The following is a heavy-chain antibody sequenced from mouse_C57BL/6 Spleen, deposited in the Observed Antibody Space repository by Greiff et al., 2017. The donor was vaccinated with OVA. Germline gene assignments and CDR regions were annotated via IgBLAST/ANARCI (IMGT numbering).Heavy chain of an antibody. CDR3: ARSCHLGQGFAY. J-gene: IGHJ3*01. V-gene: IGHV1-19*01. D-gene: IGHD4-1*01. Sequence: VQLQQSGPVLVKPGASVKMSCKASGYTFTDYYMNWVKQSHGKSLEWIGVINPYNGGTSYNQKFKGKATLTVDKSSSTAYMELNSLTSEDSAVDYCARSCHLGQGFAYWGKGTLVTVSA. CDR2: INPYNGGT. CDR1: GYTFTDYY.